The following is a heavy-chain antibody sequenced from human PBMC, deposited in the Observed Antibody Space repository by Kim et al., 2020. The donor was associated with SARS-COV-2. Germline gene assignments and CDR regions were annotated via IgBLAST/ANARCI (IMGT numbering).Heavy chain of an antibody. CDR1: GFTFSSYA. J-gene: IGHJ4*02. Sequence: GGSLRLSCAASGFTFSSYAMHWVRQAPGKGLEWVAVISYDGSNKYYADSVKGRFTISRDNSKNTLYLQMNSLRAEDTAVYYRARDQSVGIQNPFDYWGQGTLVTVSS. CDR2: ISYDGSNK. V-gene: IGHV3-30-3*01. CDR3: ARDQSVGIQNPFDY. D-gene: IGHD6-13*01.